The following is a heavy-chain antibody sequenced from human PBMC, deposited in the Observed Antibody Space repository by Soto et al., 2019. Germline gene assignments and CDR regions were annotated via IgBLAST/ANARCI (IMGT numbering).Heavy chain of an antibody. J-gene: IGHJ4*02. V-gene: IGHV3-21*01. Sequence: GGSLRLSCAASGFTFSSYSMNWVRQAPGKGLEWVSSISSSSSYIYYADSVKGRFTISRDNAKNSLYLQMNSLRAEDTAVYYCARDVLVGLSGLRREPTDLSYWGQGTLVTVAA. D-gene: IGHD5-12*01. CDR1: GFTFSSYS. CDR3: ARDVLVGLSGLRREPTDLSY. CDR2: ISSSSSYI.